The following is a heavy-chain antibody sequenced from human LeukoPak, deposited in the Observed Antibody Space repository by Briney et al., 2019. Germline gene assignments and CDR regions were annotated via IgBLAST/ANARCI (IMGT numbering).Heavy chain of an antibody. CDR2: INPSGGST. J-gene: IGHJ4*02. CDR3: ARDYGSGWYRFDY. Sequence: ASVKVSCKASGYTFTSYDINWVRQATGQGLEWMGTINPSGGSTSYAQKFQGRVTMTRDMSTSTVYMELSSLRSEDTAVYYCARDYGSGWYRFDYWGQGTLVTVSS. V-gene: IGHV1-46*01. CDR1: GYTFTSYD. D-gene: IGHD6-19*01.